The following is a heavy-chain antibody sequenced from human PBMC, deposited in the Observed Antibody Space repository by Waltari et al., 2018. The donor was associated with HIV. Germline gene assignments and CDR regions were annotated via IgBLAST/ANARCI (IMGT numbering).Heavy chain of an antibody. V-gene: IGHV3-30*01. Sequence: QGQLVESGGGGVPPGRSLRLSCAPPGYSFSSIAMHWAPPAPGTGLEWVAVISYYGSNKYYADSVKGRFTISRDNSKNTLYLQMNSLRAEDTAVYYCARNYYDSSGYRYWYFDLWGRGTLVTVSS. CDR3: ARNYYDSSGYRYWYFDL. J-gene: IGHJ2*01. CDR1: GYSFSSIA. D-gene: IGHD3-22*01. CDR2: ISYYGSNK.